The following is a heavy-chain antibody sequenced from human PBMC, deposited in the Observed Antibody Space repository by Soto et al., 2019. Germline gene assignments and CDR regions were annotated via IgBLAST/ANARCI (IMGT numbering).Heavy chain of an antibody. J-gene: IGHJ6*02. Sequence: QTGGSLRLSCAASGFTFSSYSMNWVRQAPGKGLEWVSYISSSSSTIYYADSVKGRFTISRDNAKNSLYLQMNSLRDEDTAVYYCARDSIAAAVRVDMEDYGMDVWGQGTTVTVSS. V-gene: IGHV3-48*02. D-gene: IGHD6-13*01. CDR1: GFTFSSYS. CDR2: ISSSSSTI. CDR3: ARDSIAAAVRVDMEDYGMDV.